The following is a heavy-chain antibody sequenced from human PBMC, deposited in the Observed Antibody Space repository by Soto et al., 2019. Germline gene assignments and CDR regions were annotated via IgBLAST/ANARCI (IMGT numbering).Heavy chain of an antibody. CDR2: FDPEDGET. CDR3: ATARDASSGHRAFDT. D-gene: IGHD3-22*01. CDR1: GYTLTELS. Sequence: ASVKVSCKVSGYTLTELSMHWVRQAPGKGLEWMGGFDPEDGETIYAQKFQGRVTMTEDTSTDTAYMELSSLRSEDTAVYYCATARDASSGHRAFDTRGQGTMVTVSS. J-gene: IGHJ3*02. V-gene: IGHV1-24*01.